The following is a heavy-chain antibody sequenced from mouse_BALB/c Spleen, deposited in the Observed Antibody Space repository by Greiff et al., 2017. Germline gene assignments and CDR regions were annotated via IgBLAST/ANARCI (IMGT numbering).Heavy chain of an antibody. Sequence: QVQLQQSGAELAKPGASVKMSCKASGYTFTSYWMHWVKQRPGQGLEWIGYINPSTGYTEYNQKFKDKATLTADKSSSTAYMQLSSLTSEDSAVYYCARSRYGNYYYFDYWGQGTTLTVSS. V-gene: IGHV1-7*01. CDR2: INPSTGYT. J-gene: IGHJ2*01. CDR3: ARSRYGNYYYFDY. D-gene: IGHD2-1*01. CDR1: GYTFTSYW.